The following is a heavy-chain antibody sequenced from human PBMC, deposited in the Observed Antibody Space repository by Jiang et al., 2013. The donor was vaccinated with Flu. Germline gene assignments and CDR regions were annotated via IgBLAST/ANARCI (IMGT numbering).Heavy chain of an antibody. CDR3: AGATSIYSAGRFDY. D-gene: IGHD3-9*01. CDR1: GGSFSGYY. J-gene: IGHJ4*02. CDR2: INHSGST. Sequence: LLKPSETLSLTCAVYGGSFSGYYWTWVRQPPGKGLEWIGEINHSGSTNYKPSLKSRVTISIDTSKNQFSLKLTSVTAADTAVYYCAGATSIYSAGRFDYWGQGTLVTVSS. V-gene: IGHV4-34*01.